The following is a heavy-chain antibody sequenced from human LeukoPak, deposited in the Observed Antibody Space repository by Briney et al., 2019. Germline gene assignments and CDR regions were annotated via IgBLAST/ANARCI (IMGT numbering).Heavy chain of an antibody. V-gene: IGHV3-64*01. CDR2: ISSNGGST. CDR3: AKGGSCSGATCYLTLFDY. CDR1: GFTFSSYV. D-gene: IGHD2-15*01. J-gene: IGHJ4*02. Sequence: GGSLRLSCAASGFTFSSYVMHWVRQAPGKGLEYVSSISSNGGSTYYTNSVKGRFTISRDNSKNTLYLQMGSLRAEDMAVYYCAKGGSCSGATCYLTLFDYWGQGTLVTVSS.